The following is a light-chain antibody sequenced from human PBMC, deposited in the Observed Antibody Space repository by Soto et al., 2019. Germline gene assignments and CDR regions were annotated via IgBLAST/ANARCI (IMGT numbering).Light chain of an antibody. J-gene: IGKJ4*01. CDR2: GAS. CDR1: QSVSSN. CDR3: QQYNNWPLT. V-gene: IGKV3-15*01. Sequence: EIVMTQSPATLSVSPGERATLSCRASQSVSSNLAWFQQKPGQAPSLLIYGASTRATGIPARFSGSGSGTEFTLTISSLQSEDFAVYHCQQYNNWPLTFGGGTKVDIK.